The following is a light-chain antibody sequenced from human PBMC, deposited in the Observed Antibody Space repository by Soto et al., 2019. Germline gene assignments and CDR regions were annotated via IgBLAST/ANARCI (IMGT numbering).Light chain of an antibody. Sequence: DIQMTQSPSSLSASVGDRVTMTCQASQDITTYLHWYQQKTGKAPQLLIHDASSLEAGVPSRFSGSGSGTHVSRTISSLQPEDFATYYCQQADNLPFTFGGGTRVVIK. CDR1: QDITTY. CDR3: QQADNLPFT. J-gene: IGKJ3*01. V-gene: IGKV1-33*01. CDR2: DAS.